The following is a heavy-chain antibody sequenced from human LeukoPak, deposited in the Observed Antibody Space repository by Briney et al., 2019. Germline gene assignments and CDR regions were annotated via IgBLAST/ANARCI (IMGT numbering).Heavy chain of an antibody. Sequence: SETLSLTCAVYGGSFSGYYWSWIRQPLGKGLEWIGEINHSGSTNYNPSLKSRVTISVDTSKNQFSLKLSSVTAADTAVYYCARGKGRYYGSGSYFDYWGQGTLVTVSS. CDR3: ARGKGRYYGSGSYFDY. D-gene: IGHD3-10*01. J-gene: IGHJ4*02. CDR2: INHSGST. V-gene: IGHV4-34*01. CDR1: GGSFSGYY.